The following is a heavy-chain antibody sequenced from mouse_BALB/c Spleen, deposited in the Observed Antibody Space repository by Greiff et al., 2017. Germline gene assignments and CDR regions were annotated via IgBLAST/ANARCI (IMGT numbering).Heavy chain of an antibody. CDR1: GYTFTSYW. V-gene: IGHV1-7*01. CDR2: INPSTGYT. D-gene: IGHD1-1*01. CDR3: ARPYEGFAY. J-gene: IGHJ3*01. Sequence: VQLQQSGAELAKPGASVKMSCKASGYTFTSYWMHWVKQRPGQGLEWIGYINPSTGYTEYNQKFKDKATLTADKSSSTAYMQLSSLTSEDSAVYYCARPYEGFAYWGQGTLVTVSA.